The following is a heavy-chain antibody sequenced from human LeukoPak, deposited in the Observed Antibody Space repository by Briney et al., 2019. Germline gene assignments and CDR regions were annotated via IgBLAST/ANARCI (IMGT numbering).Heavy chain of an antibody. V-gene: IGHV3-23*01. CDR3: ARVYSSGWFFDC. J-gene: IGHJ4*02. CDR2: ISGSGGST. D-gene: IGHD6-19*01. Sequence: GGSLRLSCAASGFTFSSYAMSLVREAPGEGREWVSAISGSGGSTYYADSVKGRFTISRDNSKNTLYLQMNSLRAEDTAVYYCARVYSSGWFFDCWGQGTLVTVSS. CDR1: GFTFSSYA.